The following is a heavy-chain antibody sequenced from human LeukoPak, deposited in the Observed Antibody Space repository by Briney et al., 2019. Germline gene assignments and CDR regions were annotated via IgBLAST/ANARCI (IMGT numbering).Heavy chain of an antibody. V-gene: IGHV3-33*01. CDR1: GFTFSSYG. CDR3: ARPSPQLELEYYYGMDV. D-gene: IGHD1-7*01. Sequence: SGRSLRLSCAASGFTFSSYGMHWVRQAPGKGLEWVAVIWYDGSNKYYADSVKGRFTISRDNSKNTLYLQMNSLRAEDTAVYYCARPSPQLELEYYYGMDVWGQGTTVTVSS. J-gene: IGHJ6*02. CDR2: IWYDGSNK.